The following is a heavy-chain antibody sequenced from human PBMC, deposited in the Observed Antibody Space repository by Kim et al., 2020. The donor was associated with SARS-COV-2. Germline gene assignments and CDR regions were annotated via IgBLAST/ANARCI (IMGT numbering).Heavy chain of an antibody. J-gene: IGHJ6*04. D-gene: IGHD3-10*01. CDR3: ARMGGLLWFGELYYGMDV. CDR2: ISAYNGNT. V-gene: IGHV1-18*04. CDR1: GYTFTSYG. Sequence: ASVKVSCKASGYTFTSYGIIWVRQAPGQGLEWMGWISAYNGNTNYAQKLQGRVTMTTDTSTSTAYMELRSLRSDDTAVYYCARMGGLLWFGELYYGMDVWGKGTTVTVSS.